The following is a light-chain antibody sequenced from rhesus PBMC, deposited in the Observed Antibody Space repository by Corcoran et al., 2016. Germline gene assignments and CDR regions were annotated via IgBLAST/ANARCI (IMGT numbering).Light chain of an antibody. CDR1: QGVGRY. Sequence: EIVMTQSPATLSLFPGERATLSCRASQGVGRYLAWYQQNPEQAPRLLIYASARRAPGIPDRLSGRGSGTAVTLTISSLGPGYFSVYFCQQYSNWPYSFGQVTKVELK. J-gene: IGKJ2*01. CDR3: QQYSNWPYS. CDR2: ASA. V-gene: IGKV3S9*01.